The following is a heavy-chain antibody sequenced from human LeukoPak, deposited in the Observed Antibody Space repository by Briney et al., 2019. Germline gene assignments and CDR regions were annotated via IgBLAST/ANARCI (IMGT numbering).Heavy chain of an antibody. CDR1: GFTFSSYA. CDR3: AKDLASGYTVTTSDY. V-gene: IGHV3-23*01. Sequence: PGGSLRLSCAASGFTFSSYAMSWVRQAPGKGLEWVSAISGSGGSTYYADFVKGRFTISRDNSKNTLYLQMNSLRAEDTAVYYCAKDLASGYTVTTSDYWGQGTLVTVSS. D-gene: IGHD4-17*01. J-gene: IGHJ4*02. CDR2: ISGSGGST.